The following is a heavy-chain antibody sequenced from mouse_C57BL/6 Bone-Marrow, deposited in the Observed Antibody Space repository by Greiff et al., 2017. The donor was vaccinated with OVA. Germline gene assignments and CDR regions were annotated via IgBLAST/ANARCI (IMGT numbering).Heavy chain of an antibody. Sequence: QVQLQQSGPELVKPGASVKISCKASGYAISSSWMNWVKQRPGKGLEWIGRIYPGDGDTNYNGKFKGKATLTADKSSSTAYMQLSSLTSEDSAVYFCARTTVDYWGQGTTLTVSS. CDR3: ARTTVDY. CDR2: IYPGDGDT. J-gene: IGHJ2*01. V-gene: IGHV1-82*01. CDR1: GYAISSSW. D-gene: IGHD1-1*01.